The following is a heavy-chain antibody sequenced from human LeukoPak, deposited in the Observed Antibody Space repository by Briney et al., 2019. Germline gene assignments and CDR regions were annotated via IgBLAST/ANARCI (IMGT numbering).Heavy chain of an antibody. CDR2: INPNSGGT. D-gene: IGHD3-22*01. Sequence: ASVKVSCKASGYTLTSYHMHWVRQAPGQGLEWMGRINPNSGGTNYPQKFQGRVTMTRDTSISTAYMELSRLRSDDTAVYYCARALTTYYFGTSGYYFDYWGQGTLVTVSS. CDR1: GYTLTSYH. J-gene: IGHJ4*02. CDR3: ARALTTYYFGTSGYYFDY. V-gene: IGHV1-2*06.